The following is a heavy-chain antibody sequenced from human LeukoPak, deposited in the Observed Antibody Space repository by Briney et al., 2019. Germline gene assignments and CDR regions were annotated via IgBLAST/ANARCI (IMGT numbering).Heavy chain of an antibody. J-gene: IGHJ6*03. CDR1: GDSVSSVY. D-gene: IGHD2-2*01. CDR3: ASSYCSSTSCHYYYYYYMDV. Sequence: PSETLSLTCNVSGDSVSSVYWSWIRQPPGKGLEWIGYIYYNGYTDYNPSLKSRVTISVDTSKNQLSLHMSSVTAADTAVYYCASSYCSSTSCHYYYYYYMDVWGKGTTVTVSS. V-gene: IGHV4-59*08. CDR2: IYYNGYT.